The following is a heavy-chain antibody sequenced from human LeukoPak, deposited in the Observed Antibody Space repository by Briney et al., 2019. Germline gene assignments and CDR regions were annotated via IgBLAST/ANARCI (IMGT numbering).Heavy chain of an antibody. D-gene: IGHD3-10*02. CDR3: ARTLFGKTASNYYYYMDV. V-gene: IGHV4-59*01. CDR2: IYYIGIT. CDR1: GGSISSYY. J-gene: IGHJ6*03. Sequence: PSETLSLTCTVSGGSISSYYWSGIRQPPGKGLEWIGYIYYIGITNYNPSLKSRATISVDTANNQFSLKRISVAAADNAVYYCARTLFGKTASNYYYYMDVWGQGTTVTVSS.